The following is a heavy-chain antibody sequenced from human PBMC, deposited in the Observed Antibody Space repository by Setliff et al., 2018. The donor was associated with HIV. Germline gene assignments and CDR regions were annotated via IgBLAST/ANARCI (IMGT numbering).Heavy chain of an antibody. J-gene: IGHJ4*02. V-gene: IGHV4-34*01. CDR3: ARGLQYYDSGSYSEDY. D-gene: IGHD3-10*01. CDR2: INHSGSG. Sequence: PSETLSLTCALYGGSFSGYYWSWIRQPPGKGLEWIGEINHSGSGNYNPSLTSRVTISLDTSKKQFSLKLSSVTAADTAVYYCARGLQYYDSGSYSEDYWGQGTLVTVSS. CDR1: GGSFSGYY.